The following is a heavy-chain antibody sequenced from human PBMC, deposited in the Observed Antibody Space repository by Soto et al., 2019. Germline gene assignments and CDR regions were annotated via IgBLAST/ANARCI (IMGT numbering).Heavy chain of an antibody. V-gene: IGHV3-23*01. CDR1: GFTFRVYA. J-gene: IGHJ4*02. Sequence: QPGGSLRLSCAASGFTFRVYAMSRFRQAPGRGLEWVSAIGGTGNTTYYADSVRGRFTIARDNSRDTLYLQMTSLRVEDTAVYYCARIRQLLFVSWGQGTLVTFSS. D-gene: IGHD2-2*01. CDR3: ARIRQLLFVS. CDR2: IGGTGNTT.